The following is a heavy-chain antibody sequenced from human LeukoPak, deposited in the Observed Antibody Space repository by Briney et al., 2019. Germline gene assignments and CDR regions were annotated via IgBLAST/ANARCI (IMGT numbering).Heavy chain of an antibody. Sequence: GASVKVSCKASGYIFSNYGISWVRQAPGQGLEWMGGIIPIFGTANYAQKFQGRVTITTDESTSTAYMELSSLRSEDTAVYYCARGPRYCSSTSCYQFDYWGQGTLVTVSS. J-gene: IGHJ4*02. CDR1: GYIFSNYG. CDR3: ARGPRYCSSTSCYQFDY. CDR2: IIPIFGTA. V-gene: IGHV1-69*05. D-gene: IGHD2-2*01.